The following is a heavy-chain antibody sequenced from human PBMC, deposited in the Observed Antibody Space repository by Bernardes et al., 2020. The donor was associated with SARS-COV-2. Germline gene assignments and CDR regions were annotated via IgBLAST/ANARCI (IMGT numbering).Heavy chain of an antibody. CDR2: ISNGGGIT. CDR3: AKPPHYCSSTSCPFDY. CDR1: GFSFGDYV. V-gene: IGHV3-23*01. Sequence: GGSLRLSCAASGFSFGDYVLSWVRQAPGKGLEWVSTISNGGGITYYADSVKGRFIISRDNSKNMLYLQMNSLRTDDTAVYFCAKPPHYCSSTSCPFDYWGQGTLVTVSS. J-gene: IGHJ4*02. D-gene: IGHD2-2*01.